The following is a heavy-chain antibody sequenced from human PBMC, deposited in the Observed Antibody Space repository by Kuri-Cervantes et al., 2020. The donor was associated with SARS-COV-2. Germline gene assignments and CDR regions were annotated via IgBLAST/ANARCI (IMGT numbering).Heavy chain of an antibody. D-gene: IGHD6-13*01. Sequence: GESLKISFAASGFTFSSYWMHWVRQAPGKGLVWVSRINSDGSSTSYADSVKGRFTISRDNAKNTLYLQMNSLRAEDTAVYYCARGPLYSSSWYDWFDPWGQGTLVTVSS. CDR2: INSDGSST. CDR1: GFTFSSYW. V-gene: IGHV3-74*01. J-gene: IGHJ5*02. CDR3: ARGPLYSSSWYDWFDP.